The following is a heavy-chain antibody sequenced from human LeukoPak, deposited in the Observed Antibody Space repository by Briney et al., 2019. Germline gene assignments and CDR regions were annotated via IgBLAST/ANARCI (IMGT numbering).Heavy chain of an antibody. CDR2: IYSSGSA. CDR1: GGSISNYY. J-gene: IGHJ3*02. D-gene: IGHD1-14*01. CDR3: ATVKTEMSYDAFDI. Sequence: PAETLSLTCSVSGGSISNYYWSWIRQPPGKGLEWIAYIYSSGSANYNPSLKSRVTISVDTSQNQFSLKLSSVTAADTAVYYCATVKTEMSYDAFDIWGQGTMVTVSS. V-gene: IGHV4-59*01.